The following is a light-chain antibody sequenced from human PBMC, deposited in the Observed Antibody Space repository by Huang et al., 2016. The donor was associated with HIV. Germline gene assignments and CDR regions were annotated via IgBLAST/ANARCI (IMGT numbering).Light chain of an antibody. CDR3: QQLNSYPYT. CDR1: QGISSY. J-gene: IGKJ2*01. CDR2: GAS. Sequence: IQLTQSPSSLSASVGDRVTITCRASQGISSYLAWYQQKPGKAPNLLIYGASSLQSGVPSRFGGIASGTDFTLIISSLQPEDFATYDCQQLNSYPYTFGQGTKLEIK. V-gene: IGKV1-9*01.